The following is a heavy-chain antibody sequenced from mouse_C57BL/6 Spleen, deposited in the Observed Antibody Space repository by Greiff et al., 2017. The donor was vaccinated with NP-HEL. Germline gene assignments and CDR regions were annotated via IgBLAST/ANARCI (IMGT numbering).Heavy chain of an antibody. D-gene: IGHD2-5*01. J-gene: IGHJ4*01. CDR1: GFTIKDYY. CDR3: ARGSPPPYYSNDYAMDY. CDR2: IDPEDGET. Sequence: EVQLQQSGAELVKPGASVKLSCTASGFTIKDYYMHWVKQRTEQGLEWIGRIDPEDGETKYAPKFQGKATITADTSSNTAYLQLSSLTSEDTAVYYCARGSPPPYYSNDYAMDYWGQGTSVTVSS. V-gene: IGHV14-2*01.